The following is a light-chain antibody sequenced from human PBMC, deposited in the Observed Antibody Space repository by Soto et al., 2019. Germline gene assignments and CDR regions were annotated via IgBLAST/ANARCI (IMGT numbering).Light chain of an antibody. CDR1: QSVSSY. Sequence: ELVLTQSAATMSLSPGERGTLSCMASQSVSSYLAWYQQKPGQANRLLIYDASNRATGIPARFSGSGSGTDFTITISSLEPEDFAVYYCQPRSNWPPSVGPGTRLEIK. CDR3: QPRSNWPPS. CDR2: DAS. V-gene: IGKV3-11*01. J-gene: IGKJ5*01.